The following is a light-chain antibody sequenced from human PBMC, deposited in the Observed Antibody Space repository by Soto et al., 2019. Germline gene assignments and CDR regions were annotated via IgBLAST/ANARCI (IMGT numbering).Light chain of an antibody. J-gene: IGLJ3*02. CDR3: SSYLGSNKEVM. CDR1: SSEVGGYNY. V-gene: IGLV2-8*01. CDR2: EVS. Sequence: QSALTQPPSASGSPGQSVTISCTGTSSEVGGYNYVSWYQQHPGKAPKLMIYEVSKRPSGVPDRFSGSKSGNTASLTVSGLQAEDEADYYCSSYLGSNKEVMFGGGTKLTVL.